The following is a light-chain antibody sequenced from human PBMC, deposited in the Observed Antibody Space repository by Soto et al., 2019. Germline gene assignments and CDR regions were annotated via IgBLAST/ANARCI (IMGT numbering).Light chain of an antibody. Sequence: DIQLTQSPSAMSASIGDSVTISCRASQGISRYLAWFQQKPGEVPKRLIYGASSLQDGVPSRFSGSGAGTEFTLTISSLQPEDFAIYYCLQNYNHTRLTFGGGTKVEIK. CDR3: LQNYNHTRLT. CDR2: GAS. J-gene: IGKJ4*01. CDR1: QGISRY. V-gene: IGKV1-17*03.